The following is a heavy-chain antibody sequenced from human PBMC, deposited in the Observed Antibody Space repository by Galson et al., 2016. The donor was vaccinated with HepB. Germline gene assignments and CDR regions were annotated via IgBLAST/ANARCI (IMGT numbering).Heavy chain of an antibody. Sequence: SLRLSCAASGSTFRTYAMSWVRQAPGKGLEWVSRIRAGGGDTYYPDSVTGRFTTSIDMSKNTLYLQMGSLRAEDTAVYYCAKWSVYSTGWCNSLDPWGQGTLVIVSS. D-gene: IGHD6-19*01. CDR1: GSTFRTYA. CDR3: AKWSVYSTGWCNSLDP. V-gene: IGHV3-23*01. CDR2: IRAGGGDT. J-gene: IGHJ5*02.